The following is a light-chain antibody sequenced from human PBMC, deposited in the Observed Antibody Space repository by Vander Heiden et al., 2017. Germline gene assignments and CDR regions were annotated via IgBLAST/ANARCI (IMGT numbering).Light chain of an antibody. CDR3: AAWDDNLKHWV. CDR2: SNN. Sequence: QSLLTQPPSASGTPGQRVTIPCSGTTPNIGVNTVNWYYQLPGTAPKLLISSNNHRPSGVPDRFSGSKSGTSASLAVSGLQSEDEAHYFCAAWDDNLKHWVFGGGTKLTVL. CDR1: TPNIGVNT. J-gene: IGLJ3*02. V-gene: IGLV1-44*01.